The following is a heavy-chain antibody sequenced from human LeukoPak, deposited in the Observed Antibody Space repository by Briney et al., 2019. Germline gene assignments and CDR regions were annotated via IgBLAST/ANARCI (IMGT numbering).Heavy chain of an antibody. D-gene: IGHD3-22*01. J-gene: IGHJ4*02. CDR1: GFTFSSYS. CDR3: ARDSLTMIVGRQKRGLDY. CDR2: ISSSGSYI. Sequence: TGGSLRLSCAASGFTFSSYSMNWVRQAPGKGLEWVSSISSSGSYIYYADSVKGRFTISRDNAKNSLYLQMNSLRAEDTAVYYCARDSLTMIVGRQKRGLDYWGQGTLVTVSS. V-gene: IGHV3-21*01.